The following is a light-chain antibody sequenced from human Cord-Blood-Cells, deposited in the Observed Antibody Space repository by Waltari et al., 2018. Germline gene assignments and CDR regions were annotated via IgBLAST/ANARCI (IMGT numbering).Light chain of an antibody. CDR2: DAS. Sequence: EIVLTQSPATLSLSPGERATLSCRASQSVSSYLAWYQQKPGQAPRLLIYDASKRASGIPARFSGSGSVTDFTRTISGLEPEDFAVYYCQQRSNWPPIFTFGPWTKVDIK. CDR3: QQRSNWPPIFT. J-gene: IGKJ3*01. V-gene: IGKV3-11*01. CDR1: QSVSSY.